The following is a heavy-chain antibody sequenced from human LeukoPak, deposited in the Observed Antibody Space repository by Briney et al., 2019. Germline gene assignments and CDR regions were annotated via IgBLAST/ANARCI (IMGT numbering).Heavy chain of an antibody. Sequence: ASVKFSCKVSGYTLTELSMHWVRQAPGKGLEWMGGFDPEDGETIYAQKFQGRVTMTEDTSTDTAYMELSSLRSEDTAVYYCATGLIVGAAYFDYWGQGTLVTVSS. CDR3: ATGLIVGAAYFDY. CDR2: FDPEDGET. V-gene: IGHV1-24*01. D-gene: IGHD1-26*01. J-gene: IGHJ4*02. CDR1: GYTLTELS.